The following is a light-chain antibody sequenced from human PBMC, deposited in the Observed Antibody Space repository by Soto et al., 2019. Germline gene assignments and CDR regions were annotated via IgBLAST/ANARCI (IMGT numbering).Light chain of an antibody. CDR2: RNN. V-gene: IGLV1-47*01. Sequence: QSVLTQPPSASGTPGQRVTISCSGSSPNIGSNYVYWYQQLPGTAPKLLIYRNNQRPSGVPDRFSGSKSGTSASLAISGLRSEDEADYYCAAWDDRLSGRVVFGGGTKLTVL. CDR1: SPNIGSNY. J-gene: IGLJ2*01. CDR3: AAWDDRLSGRVV.